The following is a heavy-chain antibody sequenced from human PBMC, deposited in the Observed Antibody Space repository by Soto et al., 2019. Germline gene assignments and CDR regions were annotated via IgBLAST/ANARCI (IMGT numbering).Heavy chain of an antibody. J-gene: IGHJ5*02. D-gene: IGHD2-2*01. V-gene: IGHV3-48*03. CDR3: ARDTYQMLFRWFDP. CDR1: GFTFSSYE. Sequence: PWGSLRLSCAASGFTFSSYEMNWVRQAPGKGLEWVSYISSSGSTIYYADSVKGRFTIYRENAKNSLYLQMNSLRAEDTAVYYCARDTYQMLFRWFDPWGQGTLVTVSA. CDR2: ISSSGSTI.